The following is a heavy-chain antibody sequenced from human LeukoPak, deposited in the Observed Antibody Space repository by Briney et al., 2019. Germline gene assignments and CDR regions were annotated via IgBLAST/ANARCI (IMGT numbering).Heavy chain of an antibody. Sequence: ASVKVSCKASGYTFIGYYIHWVRQAPGQGLEWMGWINPSSGGTNSAQKFQGRVTMTRDTSITTVYMELNRLTFDDSAVYYCARVRFCSAGTCYVDYGFDPWGQGTLVTVAS. J-gene: IGHJ5*02. CDR2: INPSSGGT. CDR1: GYTFIGYY. V-gene: IGHV1-2*02. D-gene: IGHD2-15*01. CDR3: ARVRFCSAGTCYVDYGFDP.